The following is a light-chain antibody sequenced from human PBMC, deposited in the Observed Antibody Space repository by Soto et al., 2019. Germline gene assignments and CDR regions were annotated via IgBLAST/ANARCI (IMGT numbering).Light chain of an antibody. CDR3: SSYTSSTTWV. CDR1: SSDVGAYNY. Sequence: QSVLTQPASVSGSPGQSITISCTGTSSDVGAYNYVSWYQQHPGKAPKLMIYEVSYRPSGFSDRFSGSRSGNTASLTISGLQAEDESDYYCSSYTSSTTWVFGGGTKVTVL. J-gene: IGLJ3*02. V-gene: IGLV2-14*01. CDR2: EVS.